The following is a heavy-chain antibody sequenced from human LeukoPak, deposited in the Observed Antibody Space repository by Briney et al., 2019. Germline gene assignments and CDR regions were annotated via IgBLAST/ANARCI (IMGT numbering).Heavy chain of an antibody. D-gene: IGHD2-15*01. J-gene: IGHJ4*02. V-gene: IGHV5-51*01. CDR2: IYPGDSDT. Sequence: GESLKISFKGSGYSFTSYWIGLVRQMPGKGLEGVGIIYPGDSDTRYSPSFQGQVTISADKSISTAYLQWSSLKASDTAMYYCARLSDIVAPTDYWGQGTLVTVSS. CDR1: GYSFTSYW. CDR3: ARLSDIVAPTDY.